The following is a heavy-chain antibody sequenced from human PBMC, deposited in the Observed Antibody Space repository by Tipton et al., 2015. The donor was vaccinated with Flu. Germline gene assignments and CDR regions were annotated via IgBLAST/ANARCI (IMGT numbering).Heavy chain of an antibody. CDR3: ASEVQDFYYYYGMDV. J-gene: IGHJ6*02. CDR2: IYYSGST. CDR1: GGSISSGGYY. V-gene: IGHV4-31*03. Sequence: TLSLTCTVSGGSISSGGYYWSWIRQHPGKGLEWIGYIYYSGSTYYNPSLKSRVTISVDTSKNQFSLKLSSVTAADTAVYYCASEVQDFYYYYGMDVWGQGTTVTVSS. D-gene: IGHD3-10*01.